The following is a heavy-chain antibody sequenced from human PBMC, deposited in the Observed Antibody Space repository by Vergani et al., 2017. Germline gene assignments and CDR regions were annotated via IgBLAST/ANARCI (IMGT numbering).Heavy chain of an antibody. V-gene: IGHV4-61*02. CDR2: IYTSGRT. CDR3: ARLIWSGYSYYFDY. Sequence: QVQLQESGPGLVKPSQTLSLTCTVSGGSISSGSYYWSWIRQPAGKGLEWIGRIYTSGRTNYNPSLQSRVTISVDTSKNQFSLKLSSVTAADTAVYYWARLIWSGYSYYFDYWGQGTLVTVSS. CDR1: GGSISSGSYY. D-gene: IGHD3-3*01. J-gene: IGHJ4*02.